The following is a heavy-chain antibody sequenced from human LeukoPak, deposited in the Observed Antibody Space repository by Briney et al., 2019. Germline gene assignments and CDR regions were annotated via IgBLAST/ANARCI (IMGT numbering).Heavy chain of an antibody. V-gene: IGHV3-23*01. D-gene: IGHD6-13*01. J-gene: IGHJ4*02. Sequence: PGGSLRLSCAASGFTFDSYAMSWVRQAPGKGLEWVSAISGGGSGTYYADSVKGRFTISRDNSKNTLYLRMNSLRADDTAVYYCAKDQVIAVAANSDYWGQGTLVTVSS. CDR2: ISGGGSGT. CDR1: GFTFDSYA. CDR3: AKDQVIAVAANSDY.